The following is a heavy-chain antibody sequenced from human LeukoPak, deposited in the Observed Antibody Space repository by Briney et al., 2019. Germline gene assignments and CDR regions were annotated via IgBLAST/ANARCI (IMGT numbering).Heavy chain of an antibody. V-gene: IGHV3-23*01. CDR2: ISGSGGST. Sequence: GGSLGRSCGASGFTFSNYGMHWVRQAPGKGLEWVSAISGSGGSTYYADSVKGRFTISRDNSKNTLYLQMNSLRAEDTAVYYCASGAYYFDYWGQGTLVTVSS. CDR3: ASGAYYFDY. J-gene: IGHJ4*02. CDR1: GFTFSNYG.